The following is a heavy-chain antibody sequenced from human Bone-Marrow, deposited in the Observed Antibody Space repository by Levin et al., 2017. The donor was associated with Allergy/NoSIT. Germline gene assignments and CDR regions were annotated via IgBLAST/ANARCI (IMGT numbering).Heavy chain of an antibody. V-gene: IGHV3-48*03. CDR2: IGSSGSTI. CDR3: ARAPQRWLHGADYYYYGMDV. CDR1: GFTFSSYE. Sequence: GGSLRLSCAASGFTFSSYEMNWVRQAPGKGLEWVSYIGSSGSTIYYADSVKGRFTISRDNAKNSLYLQMNSLRAEDTAVHDCARAPQRWLHGADYYYYGMDVWGQGTTVTVSS. J-gene: IGHJ6*02. D-gene: IGHD5-24*01.